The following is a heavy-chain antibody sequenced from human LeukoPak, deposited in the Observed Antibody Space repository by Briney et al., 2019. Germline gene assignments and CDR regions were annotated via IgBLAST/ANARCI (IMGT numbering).Heavy chain of an antibody. D-gene: IGHD2-15*01. V-gene: IGHV3-7*01. Sequence: GGSLRLSCAASGFSSTNYWMSWVREAPGKGLEWVANVREDGTTKQYVDSVKGRFTISRDNAKNSLYLQMDSLRAEDTAVYYCVSQEVVPHWGQGTLVSVPS. CDR3: VSQEVVPH. CDR1: GFSSTNYW. CDR2: VREDGTTK. J-gene: IGHJ4*02.